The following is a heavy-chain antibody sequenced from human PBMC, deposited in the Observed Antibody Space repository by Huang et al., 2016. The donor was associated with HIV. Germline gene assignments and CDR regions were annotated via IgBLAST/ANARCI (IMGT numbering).Heavy chain of an antibody. CDR1: GFTFSSYA. J-gene: IGHJ4*02. CDR3: AKDADTSGYDVLGPFGS. D-gene: IGHD3-3*01. Sequence: EVLLLESGGGLVPPGGSLRLSCVASGFTFSSYAMSGVRQGPGKGVGWVSGITDGINNRYYAHSVKGRFAVSRDDSTNTLYLQMNSLRAEDTAVYYCAKDADTSGYDVLGPFGSWGQGTLVTVSS. V-gene: IGHV3-23*01. CDR2: ITDGINNR.